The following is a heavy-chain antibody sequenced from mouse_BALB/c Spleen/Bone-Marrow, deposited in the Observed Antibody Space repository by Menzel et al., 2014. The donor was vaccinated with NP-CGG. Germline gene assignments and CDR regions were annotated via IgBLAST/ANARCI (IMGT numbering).Heavy chain of an antibody. Sequence: VQLVESGPELVKPGASVKMSCKASGYTFTDYVISWVKQRTGQGLEWIGEIYPGSGSTYCNEKFKGKATLTADKSSNTAYMQLSSLTSEDSAVYFCARRELRMGNYYAMDYWGSRNLSHRLL. CDR1: GYTFTDYV. J-gene: IGHJ4*01. D-gene: IGHD2-1*01. CDR2: IYPGSGST. CDR3: ARRELRMGNYYAMDY. V-gene: IGHV1-77*01.